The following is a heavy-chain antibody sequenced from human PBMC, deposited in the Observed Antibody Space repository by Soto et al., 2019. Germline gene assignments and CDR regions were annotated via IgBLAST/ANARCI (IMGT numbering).Heavy chain of an antibody. D-gene: IGHD6-19*01. Sequence: GSLRLSCAASGFTFSSYSMNWVRQAPGKGLEWVSYISSSSSTMYYADSVKGRFTISRDNAKNSLYLQMNSLRAEDTAVYYCARGSGSDYYYYYMDVWGKGTTVTVSS. CDR3: ARGSGSDYYYYYMDV. CDR1: GFTFSSYS. CDR2: ISSSSSTM. V-gene: IGHV3-48*01. J-gene: IGHJ6*03.